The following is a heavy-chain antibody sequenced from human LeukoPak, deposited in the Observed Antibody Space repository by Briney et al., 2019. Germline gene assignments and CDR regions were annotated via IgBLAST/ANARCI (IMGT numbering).Heavy chain of an antibody. J-gene: IGHJ5*02. CDR1: SGSFSGYY. CDR2: IDHSGST. V-gene: IGHV4-34*01. D-gene: IGHD6-6*01. CDR3: ARHKGYSTSSGDDS. Sequence: SETLSLTCAVYSGSFSGYYWTWIRQTPVKGLEWIGEIDHSGSTNYNPSLKSRITISVDTSKNQFSLRLSSVTAADTAVYYCARHKGYSTSSGDDSWGQGTLVTVSS.